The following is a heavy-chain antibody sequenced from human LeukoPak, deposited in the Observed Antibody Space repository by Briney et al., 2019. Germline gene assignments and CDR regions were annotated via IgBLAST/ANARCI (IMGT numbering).Heavy chain of an antibody. D-gene: IGHD2-15*01. Sequence: PGGSLRLSCVASGFTFSNYGMHWVRQAPGKGLEWVAVISYDGTNKYYADSVKGRFTISRDNSKNTLYLQMNSLRAEDTAVYYCAKVGGYCSGGSCYGAYWGQGTLVTVSS. CDR2: ISYDGTNK. CDR1: GFTFSNYG. CDR3: AKVGGYCSGGSCYGAY. V-gene: IGHV3-30*18. J-gene: IGHJ4*02.